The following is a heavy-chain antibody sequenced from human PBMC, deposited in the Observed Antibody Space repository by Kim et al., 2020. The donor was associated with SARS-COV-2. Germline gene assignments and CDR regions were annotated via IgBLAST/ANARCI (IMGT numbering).Heavy chain of an antibody. V-gene: IGHV3-21*01. Sequence: GGSLRLSCAASGFTFSSYSMNWVRQAPGKGLEWVSSISSSSSYIYYADSVKGRFTISRDNAKNSLYLQMNSLRAEDTAVYYCARGGGSSPCFDFWGQGTLVTVSS. CDR3: ARGGGSSPCFDF. D-gene: IGHD6-6*01. CDR2: ISSSSSYI. J-gene: IGHJ4*02. CDR1: GFTFSSYS.